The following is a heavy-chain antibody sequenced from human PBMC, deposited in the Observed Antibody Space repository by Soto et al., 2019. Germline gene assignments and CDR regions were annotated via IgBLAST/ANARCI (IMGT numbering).Heavy chain of an antibody. CDR1: GYTFTSYA. J-gene: IGHJ4*02. CDR3: TRGGEPAYSRSYINGAY. Sequence: QVQHVQSGAEVKRPGASVKVSCKASGYTFTSYAIHWVRQAPGQRPEWMGWINAGNGNTEYSQKLQGRVTIYRDESARTAYMELSGLTFEDTAVYYCTRGGEPAYSRSYINGAYWGQGTPVTVSS. CDR2: INAGNGNT. V-gene: IGHV1-3*01. D-gene: IGHD6-13*01.